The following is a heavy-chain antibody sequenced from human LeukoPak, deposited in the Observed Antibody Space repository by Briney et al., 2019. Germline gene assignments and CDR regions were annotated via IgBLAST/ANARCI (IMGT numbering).Heavy chain of an antibody. CDR1: GFTLDDFA. Sequence: SLRLSCEASGFTLDDFALHWVRQAPGKGLEWVSGINWNSAHIAYADSVKGRFTISRDNAKNSLYLQMNSLRAEDTAVYYCASTPKTTVTAHWGQGTLVTVSS. V-gene: IGHV3-9*01. D-gene: IGHD4-17*01. CDR3: ASTPKTTVTAH. CDR2: INWNSAHI. J-gene: IGHJ4*02.